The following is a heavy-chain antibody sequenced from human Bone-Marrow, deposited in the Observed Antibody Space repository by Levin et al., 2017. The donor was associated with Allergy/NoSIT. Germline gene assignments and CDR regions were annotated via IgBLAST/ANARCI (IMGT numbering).Heavy chain of an antibody. Sequence: SETLSLTCTVSGDSITSGDYYWGWLRQPPGKGLEWIGYISYSGSSYFNPSLESRLTISVDTSKNQFSLRLRSVTAADSAVYYCARLFTGDDALPTLVWYFDLWGRGALVSVSS. CDR3: ARLFTGDDALPTLVWYFDL. CDR2: ISYSGSS. D-gene: IGHD1-1*01. J-gene: IGHJ2*01. V-gene: IGHV4-30-4*01. CDR1: GDSITSGDYY.